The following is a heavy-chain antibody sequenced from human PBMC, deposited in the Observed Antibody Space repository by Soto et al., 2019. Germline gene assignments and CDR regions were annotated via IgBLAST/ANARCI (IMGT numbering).Heavy chain of an antibody. CDR2: ISYDGSNK. CDR1: GFTFSSYG. Sequence: QVQLVESGGGVVQPGRSLRLSCAASGFTFSSYGMHWVRQAPGKGLEGGAVISYDGSNKYYADSVKGRFTISRDNSKNTLYLQMNSLRAEDTAVYYCAKEDGLELPAYYYYGMDVWGQGTTVTVSS. CDR3: AKEDGLELPAYYYYGMDV. D-gene: IGHD1-7*01. V-gene: IGHV3-30*18. J-gene: IGHJ6*02.